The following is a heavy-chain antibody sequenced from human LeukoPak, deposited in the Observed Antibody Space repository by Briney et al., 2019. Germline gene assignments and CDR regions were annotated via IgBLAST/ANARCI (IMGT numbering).Heavy chain of an antibody. J-gene: IGHJ3*02. CDR2: IYPGDFDT. CDR3: ARRQIGGDSFDI. D-gene: IGHD2-21*01. Sequence: GESLQISCQGSGYSFTTYWIAWVRQMPGKGLEWMGIIYPGDFDTRYSPSFQGQVTISADKSISTAYLQWSSLKASDIAMYYCARRQIGGDSFDIWGQGTMVTVSS. CDR1: GYSFTTYW. V-gene: IGHV5-51*01.